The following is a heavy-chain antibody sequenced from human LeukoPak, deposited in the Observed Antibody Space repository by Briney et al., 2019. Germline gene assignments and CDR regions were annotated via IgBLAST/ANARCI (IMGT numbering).Heavy chain of an antibody. V-gene: IGHV4-31*03. CDR3: ARVTSGYIGPLDY. D-gene: IGHD3-22*01. CDR1: GGSISSGAYY. J-gene: IGHJ4*02. Sequence: PSQTLSLTCTVSGGSISSGAYYWSWIRQHPGKGLEWIGSIYYSGSTYYNPSLKSRVTISIDTSKNQFSLKLSSVTAADTAVYYCARVTSGYIGPLDYWGQGTLVIVSS. CDR2: IYYSGST.